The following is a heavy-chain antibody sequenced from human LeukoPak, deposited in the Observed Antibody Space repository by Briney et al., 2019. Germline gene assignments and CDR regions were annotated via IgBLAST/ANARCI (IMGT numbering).Heavy chain of an antibody. CDR2: ISSSGGTT. CDR1: GFTFSNYA. J-gene: IGHJ4*02. Sequence: PGGSLRLSCAASGFTFSNYAMSWVRQAPGKGLEWVSGISSSGGTTYYADSVKGRFTISRDKSKNTLYLQMNSLRAEDTAVYYCARDGVAVAGLYYFDYWGQGTLVTVSS. CDR3: ARDGVAVAGLYYFDY. D-gene: IGHD6-19*01. V-gene: IGHV3-23*01.